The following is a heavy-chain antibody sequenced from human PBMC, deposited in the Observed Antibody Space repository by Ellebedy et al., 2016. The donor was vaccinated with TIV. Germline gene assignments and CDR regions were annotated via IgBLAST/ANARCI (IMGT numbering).Heavy chain of an antibody. V-gene: IGHV3-74*01. CDR1: GFSISSHR. CDR2: ISSDGSDT. D-gene: IGHD2-21*01. Sequence: GGSLRLSCAASGFSISSHRMHWVRQAAGKGLVWVSHISSDGSDTSYADSVKGRFIISRDNAENTLDLQMGSLRAEDTALYYCARHSGGHGFDIWGQGTMVTVSS. J-gene: IGHJ3*02. CDR3: ARHSGGHGFDI.